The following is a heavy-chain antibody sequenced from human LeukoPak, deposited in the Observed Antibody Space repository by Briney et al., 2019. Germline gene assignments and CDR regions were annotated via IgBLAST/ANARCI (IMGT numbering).Heavy chain of an antibody. CDR3: ARHSYYYDSSGYYTSMFDP. D-gene: IGHD3-22*01. Sequence: SETLSLTCTGSGGSISSSSYYWSWIRQRPGKGRAWNGCIYYSGSTYYNPSLKSRVTISVDTSKNQFSLKLSSVTAADTAVYSCARHSYYYDSSGYYTSMFDPWGQGTLVTVSS. V-gene: IGHV4-39*01. CDR2: IYYSGST. J-gene: IGHJ5*02. CDR1: GGSISSSSYY.